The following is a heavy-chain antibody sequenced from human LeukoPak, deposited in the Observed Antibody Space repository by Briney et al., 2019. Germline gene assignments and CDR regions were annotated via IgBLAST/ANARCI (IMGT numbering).Heavy chain of an antibody. J-gene: IGHJ4*02. V-gene: IGHV4-39*07. Sequence: PSETLSLTCNVSGDSVSSDNLYWAWIRQPPGKGPEWIGTIYHSGSAYHNPSLKSRLTISIDTSKNQFSLKLTSVTVADTALYFCARAPHTSPTDYYFDFWGPGTLVTVSS. D-gene: IGHD1-14*01. CDR1: GDSVSSDNLY. CDR2: IYHSGSA. CDR3: ARAPHTSPTDYYFDF.